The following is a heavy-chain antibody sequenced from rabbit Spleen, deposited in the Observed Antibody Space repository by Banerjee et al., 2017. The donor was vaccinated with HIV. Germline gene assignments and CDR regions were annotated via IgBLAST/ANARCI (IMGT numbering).Heavy chain of an antibody. CDR1: GFSFSSYW. Sequence: QQQLEESGGGLVKPEGSLTLTCTASGFSFSSYWMCWVRQAPGKGLEWIGCIDAGDVGTYYASWAKGRITISKTSITMDLQMTSLTAADTATYFCARGIDWTFKLWGPGTLVTVS. J-gene: IGHJ4*01. CDR2: IDAGDVGT. CDR3: ARGIDWTFKL. D-gene: IGHD2-1*01. V-gene: IGHV1S45*01.